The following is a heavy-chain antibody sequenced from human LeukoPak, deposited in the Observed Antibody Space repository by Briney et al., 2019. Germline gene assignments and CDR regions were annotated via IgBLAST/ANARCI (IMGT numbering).Heavy chain of an antibody. CDR1: GFTFSSYG. Sequence: PGRSLRLSCAASGFTFSSYGMHWVRQAPGKGLEWVAVIWYDGSNKYYADSVKGRFTISRDNSKNTLYLQMNSLRAEDTAVYYCARGPRYCSSTSCYVNWFDPWGQGTLVTVSS. J-gene: IGHJ5*02. D-gene: IGHD2-2*01. CDR2: IWYDGSNK. V-gene: IGHV3-33*01. CDR3: ARGPRYCSSTSCYVNWFDP.